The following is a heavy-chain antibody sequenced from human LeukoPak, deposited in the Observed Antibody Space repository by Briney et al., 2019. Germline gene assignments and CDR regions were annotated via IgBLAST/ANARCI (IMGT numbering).Heavy chain of an antibody. V-gene: IGHV1-69*06. D-gene: IGHD1-1*01. CDR3: ARSGTSVTHYYYMDV. Sequence: ASVKVSCKASGYTFTSYGISWVRQAPGQGLEWMGGIIPIFGTANYAQKFQGRVTITADKSTSTAYMELSSLRSEDTAVYYCARSGTSVTHYYYMDVWGKGTTVTVSS. J-gene: IGHJ6*03. CDR1: GYTFTSYG. CDR2: IIPIFGTA.